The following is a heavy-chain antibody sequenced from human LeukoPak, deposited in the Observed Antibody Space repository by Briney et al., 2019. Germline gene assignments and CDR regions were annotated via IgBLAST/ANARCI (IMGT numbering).Heavy chain of an antibody. J-gene: IGHJ3*02. CDR1: GGSISNYY. CDR3: VRGRRSSTSNSFDI. D-gene: IGHD2-2*01. CDR2: IYSSGSN. V-gene: IGHV4-4*07. Sequence: SETLSLTCTVSGGSISNYYWSWIRQPAEKGLEWIGRIYSSGSNNYNPSLRSRVTMSEDTSKNQFSLKLKSVTAADTAVYFCVRGRRSSTSNSFDIWGQGTMVTVSS.